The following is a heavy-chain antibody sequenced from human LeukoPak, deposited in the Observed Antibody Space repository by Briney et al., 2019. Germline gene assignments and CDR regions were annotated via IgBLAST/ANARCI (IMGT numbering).Heavy chain of an antibody. J-gene: IGHJ4*02. CDR1: GFTFNHYG. D-gene: IGHD4-11*01. CDR3: ARDAQRGFDYSNSLQY. Sequence: GGSLRLSCAATGFTFNHYGMHWVRQAPGKGLEWVAVIWSDGTNRYYTGSVKGRFTISRFDSRKTVYLQINTLRPEDTGMYYCARDAQRGFDYSNSLQYWGQGTPVTVST. V-gene: IGHV3-33*01. CDR2: IWSDGTNR.